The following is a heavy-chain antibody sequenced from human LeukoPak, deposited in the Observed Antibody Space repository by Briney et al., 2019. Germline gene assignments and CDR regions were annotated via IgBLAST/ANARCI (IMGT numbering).Heavy chain of an antibody. Sequence: GGSLRLSCAASGFTFSNYAMSWVRQAPGKGLEWVSAISGSGGSTYYADSVKGRFTISRDNSKNTLYLQMNSLRAEDTAVYYCAKGSRDGYNFFAFDIWGQGTMVTVSS. J-gene: IGHJ3*02. CDR3: AKGSRDGYNFFAFDI. CDR1: GFTFSNYA. CDR2: ISGSGGST. D-gene: IGHD5-24*01. V-gene: IGHV3-23*01.